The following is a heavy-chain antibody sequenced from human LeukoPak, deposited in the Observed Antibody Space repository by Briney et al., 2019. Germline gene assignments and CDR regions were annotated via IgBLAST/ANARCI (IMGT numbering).Heavy chain of an antibody. CDR2: INPNSGGT. Sequence: ASVKVSCKASGYTFTGYYMHWVRQAPGQGLEWMGWINPNSGGTNYAQKFQGRVTMTRDTSISTAYMELSRLRSDDTAVYYCARLSSGYYISSSTEFDPWGQGTLVTVPS. J-gene: IGHJ5*02. CDR1: GYTFTGYY. V-gene: IGHV1-2*02. CDR3: ARLSSGYYISSSTEFDP. D-gene: IGHD3-22*01.